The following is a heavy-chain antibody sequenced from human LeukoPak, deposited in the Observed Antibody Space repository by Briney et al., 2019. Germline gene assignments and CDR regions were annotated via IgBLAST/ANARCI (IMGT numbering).Heavy chain of an antibody. J-gene: IGHJ5*02. Sequence: ASVKVSCKASGYTFTSYYMHWVRQAPGQGLEWMGIINPSGGSTSYAQKFRGRVTMTRDTSTSTVYMELSSLRSEDTAVYYCARDLARSSAAGISRAFDPWGQGTLVTVSS. CDR2: INPSGGST. D-gene: IGHD6-13*01. V-gene: IGHV1-46*01. CDR1: GYTFTSYY. CDR3: ARDLARSSAAGISRAFDP.